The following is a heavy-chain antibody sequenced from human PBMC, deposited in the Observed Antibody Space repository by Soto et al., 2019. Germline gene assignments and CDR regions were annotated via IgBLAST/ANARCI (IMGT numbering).Heavy chain of an antibody. CDR3: ARDPHEFWTSYWFDP. D-gene: IGHD3-3*01. V-gene: IGHV1-18*01. CDR2: ISAYDGKT. Sequence: GASVKVSCKTSGYTFNTYGINWVRQAPGQGLELMRWISAYDGKTTYAEKFQGRVTLTTDTSTSTAYMELRSLRSDDTAIYYCARDPHEFWTSYWFDPWGQGTPVTVSS. CDR1: GYTFNTYG. J-gene: IGHJ5*02.